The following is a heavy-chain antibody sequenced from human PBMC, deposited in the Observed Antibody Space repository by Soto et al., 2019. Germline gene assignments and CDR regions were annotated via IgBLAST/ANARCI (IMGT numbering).Heavy chain of an antibody. CDR1: GFTFSSYG. Sequence: AGGSLILSCAASGFTFSSYGMHWVRQAPGKGLEWVAVISYDGSNKYYADSVKGRFTISRDNSKNTLYLQMNSLRAEDTAVYYCAKFHYYGSGSTYGMDVWGQGTTVTVSS. CDR3: AKFHYYGSGSTYGMDV. D-gene: IGHD3-10*01. CDR2: ISYDGSNK. V-gene: IGHV3-30*18. J-gene: IGHJ6*02.